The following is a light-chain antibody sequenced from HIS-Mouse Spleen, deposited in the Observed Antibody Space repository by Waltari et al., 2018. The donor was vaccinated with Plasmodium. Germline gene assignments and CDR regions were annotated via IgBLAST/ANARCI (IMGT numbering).Light chain of an antibody. V-gene: IGLV2-23*03. CDR3: CSYAGSSTFVV. Sequence: QSALPQPASVSGSPGQSITISCTGTSSDVGRYNLVPWYQQHPGKAPKLMISEGSKRPSGVSNRFSGSKSGNTASLTISGLQAEDEADYYCCSYAGSSTFVVFGGGTKLTVL. CDR1: SSDVGRYNL. CDR2: EGS. J-gene: IGLJ2*01.